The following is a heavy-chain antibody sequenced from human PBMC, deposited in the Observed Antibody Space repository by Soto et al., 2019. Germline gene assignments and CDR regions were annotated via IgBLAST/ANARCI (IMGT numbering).Heavy chain of an antibody. D-gene: IGHD1-26*01. Sequence: GGSLRLSCAASGFTFSSYGMHWVRQAPGKGLEWVAVISYDGSNKYYADSVKGRFTISRDNSKNTLYLQMNSLRAEDAAVYYCAKDRGSFQLRYFDYWGQGTLVTVSS. CDR3: AKDRGSFQLRYFDY. CDR2: ISYDGSNK. J-gene: IGHJ4*02. CDR1: GFTFSSYG. V-gene: IGHV3-30*18.